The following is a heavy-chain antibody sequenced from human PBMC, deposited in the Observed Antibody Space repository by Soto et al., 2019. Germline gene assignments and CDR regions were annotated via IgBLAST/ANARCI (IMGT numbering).Heavy chain of an antibody. CDR3: ARPKYSSSSVDYYYYGMDV. CDR1: GFTFSSYV. J-gene: IGHJ6*02. V-gene: IGHV3-30*03. CDR2: ISYDGINK. Sequence: GGSLRLSCAASGFTFSSYVMHWVRQAPGKGLEWVAVISYDGINKYYADSVKGRFTISRDNSKNTLYLQMNSLRAEDTAVYYCARPKYSSSSVDYYYYGMDVWGQGTTVTVYS. D-gene: IGHD6-6*01.